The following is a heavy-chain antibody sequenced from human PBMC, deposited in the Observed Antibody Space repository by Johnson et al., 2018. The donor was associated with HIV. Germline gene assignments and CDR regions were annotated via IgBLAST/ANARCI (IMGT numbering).Heavy chain of an antibody. CDR2: VNPNGGST. CDR1: QFTFSRYY. Sequence: VQLVESGGGLAKPAWSPRLSCAASQFTFSRYYMNCVRQAPGNGLELVGQVNPNGGSTYLIASVKGRFTISRDNAKNSLYLQMNSLRAEDTAVYYCARVLWDYGEEDAFDIWGQGTMVSVSS. V-gene: IGHV3-25*03. J-gene: IGHJ3*02. CDR3: ARVLWDYGEEDAFDI. D-gene: IGHD4-17*01.